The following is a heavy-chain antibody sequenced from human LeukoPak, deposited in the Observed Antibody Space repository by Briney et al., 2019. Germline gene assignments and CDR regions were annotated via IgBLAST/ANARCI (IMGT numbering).Heavy chain of an antibody. V-gene: IGHV3-23*01. CDR3: AKDLGIVATIRCHQFDY. CDR1: GFTFRNYA. CDR2: ISGSGGST. Sequence: PGGSLRLSRAASGFTFRNYAMSWVRQAPGKGLEWVSAISGSGGSTYYADSVKGRFTISRDNSKNTLYLQMNSLRAEDTAVYYCAKDLGIVATIRCHQFDYWGQGTLVTVSS. D-gene: IGHD5-12*01. J-gene: IGHJ4*02.